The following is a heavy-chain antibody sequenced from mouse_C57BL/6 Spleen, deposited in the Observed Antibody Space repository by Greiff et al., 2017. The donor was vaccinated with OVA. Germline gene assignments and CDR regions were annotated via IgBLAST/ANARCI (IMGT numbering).Heavy chain of an antibody. J-gene: IGHJ2*01. V-gene: IGHV1-63*01. Sequence: VQLQQSGAELVRPGTSVKMSCKASGYTFTNYWIGWAKQRPGHGLEWIGDIYPGGGYTNYNEKFKGKATLTADKSSSTAYMQVSSLTSEDSAIYYCARGPYYYGSSYFDYWGQGTTLTVSS. CDR3: ARGPYYYGSSYFDY. CDR1: GYTFTNYW. D-gene: IGHD1-1*01. CDR2: IYPGGGYT.